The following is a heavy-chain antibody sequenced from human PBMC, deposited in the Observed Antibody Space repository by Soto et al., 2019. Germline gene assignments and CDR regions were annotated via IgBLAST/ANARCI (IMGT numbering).Heavy chain of an antibody. CDR1: GYSFTSYW. V-gene: IGHV5-51*01. Sequence: LGESLKISCKGSGYSFTSYWIGWVRQMPGKGLEWMGIIYPGDSDTRYSPSFQGQVTISADKSISTAYLQWSSLKASDTAMYYCARLGTNVRGSYYYYMDVWGKGTTVTVSS. D-gene: IGHD2-8*01. CDR3: ARLGTNVRGSYYYYMDV. J-gene: IGHJ6*03. CDR2: IYPGDSDT.